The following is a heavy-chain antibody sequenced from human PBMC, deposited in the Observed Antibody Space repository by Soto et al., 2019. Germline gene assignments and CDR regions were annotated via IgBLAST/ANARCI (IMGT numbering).Heavy chain of an antibody. V-gene: IGHV3-33*01. CDR1: GFTFSSYG. CDR3: ARAPRTVAGTEQDFDY. CDR2: IWYDGSNK. J-gene: IGHJ4*02. D-gene: IGHD6-19*01. Sequence: GGSLRLSCAASGFTFSSYGMHWVRQSPGKGLEWVAVIWYDGSNKYYVDSVKGRFTISRDNSKNTLYLQMNSLRAEDTAVYYCARAPRTVAGTEQDFDYWGQGTLVTVSS.